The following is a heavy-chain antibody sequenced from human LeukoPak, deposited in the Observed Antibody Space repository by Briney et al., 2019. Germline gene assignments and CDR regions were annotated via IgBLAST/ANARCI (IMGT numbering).Heavy chain of an antibody. J-gene: IGHJ6*03. CDR2: IYYSGST. CDR3: ARRTSERYGSYYYYMDV. CDR1: GGSISSSSYY. V-gene: IGHV4-39*01. D-gene: IGHD3-10*01. Sequence: SETLSLTCTVSGGSISSSSYYWGWIRQPPGKGLEWIGRIYYSGSTYYNPSLKSRVTIFVDTSKNQFSLKLSSVTAADTAVYYCARRTSERYGSYYYYMDVWGKGTTVTISS.